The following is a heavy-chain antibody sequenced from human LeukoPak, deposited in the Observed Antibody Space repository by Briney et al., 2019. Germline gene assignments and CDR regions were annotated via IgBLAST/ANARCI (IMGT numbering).Heavy chain of an antibody. D-gene: IGHD1-26*01. CDR2: ISSSSSYT. V-gene: IGHV3-11*03. J-gene: IGHJ4*02. CDR1: GFTFTTYE. CDR3: ARSGSHDY. Sequence: GGSLRLSCAASGFTFTTYEMNWIRQAPGKGLEWVSYISSSSSYTNYADSVKGRFTISRDNAKNSLYLQMNSLRADDTAVYYCARSGSHDYWGQGTLVTVSS.